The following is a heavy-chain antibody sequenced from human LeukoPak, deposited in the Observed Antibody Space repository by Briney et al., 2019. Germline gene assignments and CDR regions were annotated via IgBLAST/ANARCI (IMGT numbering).Heavy chain of an antibody. D-gene: IGHD6-19*01. J-gene: IGHJ6*02. V-gene: IGHV3-30*18. Sequence: PGRSLRLSCAASGFTFSSYGMHWVRQAPGKGLEWVAVISYDGSNKYYADSMKGRFTISRDNSKNTLYLQMNSLRAEDTAVYYCAKDRGIAVAGTRAYYYYGMDVWGQGTTVTVSS. CDR3: AKDRGIAVAGTRAYYYYGMDV. CDR2: ISYDGSNK. CDR1: GFTFSSYG.